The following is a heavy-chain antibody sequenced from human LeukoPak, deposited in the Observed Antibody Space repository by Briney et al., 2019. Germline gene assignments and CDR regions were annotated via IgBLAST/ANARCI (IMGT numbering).Heavy chain of an antibody. V-gene: IGHV3-23*01. D-gene: IGHD3-22*01. CDR1: GFTFSSYV. CDR3: AKDTYDSIGYYLYYFDY. CDR2: ISDSGDST. Sequence: GGSLRLSCAASGFTFSSYVMTWVRQAPGKGLEWVSGISDSGDSTYYADSVKGRFTISRDNSKNTLYLQMNSLRAEDTAVYYCAKDTYDSIGYYLYYFDYWGQGTLVTVSS. J-gene: IGHJ4*02.